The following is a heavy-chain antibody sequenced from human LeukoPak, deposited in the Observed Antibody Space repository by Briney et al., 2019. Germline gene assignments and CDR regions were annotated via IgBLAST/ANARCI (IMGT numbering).Heavy chain of an antibody. V-gene: IGHV1-18*01. Sequence: GASVKVSCKASGYTFTSYGISWVRQAPGQGLESMGWISAYNGYTNYAQKLQGRVTMTTDTSTSTAYMELRSLRSDDTAVYYCARGYYDSSGYYPRYYYYMDVWGKGTTVTVSS. CDR3: ARGYYDSSGYYPRYYYYMDV. CDR1: GYTFTSYG. D-gene: IGHD3-22*01. J-gene: IGHJ6*03. CDR2: ISAYNGYT.